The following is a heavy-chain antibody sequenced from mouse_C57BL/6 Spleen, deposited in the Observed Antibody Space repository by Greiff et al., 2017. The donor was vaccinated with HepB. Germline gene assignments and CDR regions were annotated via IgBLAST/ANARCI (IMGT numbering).Heavy chain of an antibody. CDR2: FYPGDGDT. V-gene: IGHV1-82*01. CDR3: ARNGYYEDYAMDY. CDR1: GYAFSSSW. Sequence: QVQLQQSGPELVKPGASVKISCKASGYAFSSSWMNWVKQRPGKGLEWIGRFYPGDGDTNYNGKFKGKATLTADKSSSTAYMQLNSLTSEDSAVYFCARNGYYEDYAMDYWGQGTSVTVSS. J-gene: IGHJ4*01. D-gene: IGHD2-3*01.